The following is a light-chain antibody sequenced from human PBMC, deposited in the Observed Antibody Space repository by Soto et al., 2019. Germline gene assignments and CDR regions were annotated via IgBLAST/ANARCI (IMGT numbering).Light chain of an antibody. CDR1: SSNIGSNT. CDR2: YNN. V-gene: IGLV1-44*01. CDR3: AAWDGSLNGVV. J-gene: IGLJ2*01. Sequence: QSVLTQPPSASGTPGQRITISCSGSSSNIGSNTVNWYLHLPGTAPKLLIYYNNQRPSGVPDRFSGSKSGTSASLAISGLQSEDEADYYCAAWDGSLNGVVFGGGTKVTVL.